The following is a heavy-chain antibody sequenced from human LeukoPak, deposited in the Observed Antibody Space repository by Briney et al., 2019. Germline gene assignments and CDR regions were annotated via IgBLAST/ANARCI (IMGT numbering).Heavy chain of an antibody. CDR2: ISYDGSNK. D-gene: IGHD2-15*01. J-gene: IGHJ4*02. V-gene: IGHV3-30*03. CDR3: ARCSGGSCYSVYDY. Sequence: GGSLRLSCAASGFTFSSYGMHWVRQAPGKGLEWVAVISYDGSNKYYADSVKGRFTISRDNSKNTLYLQMNSLRAEDTAVYYCARCSGGSCYSVYDYWGQGTLVTVSS. CDR1: GFTFSSYG.